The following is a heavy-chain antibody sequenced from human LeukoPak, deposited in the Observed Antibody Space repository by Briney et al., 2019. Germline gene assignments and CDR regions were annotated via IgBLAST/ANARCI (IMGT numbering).Heavy chain of an antibody. D-gene: IGHD5-12*01. J-gene: IGHJ4*02. CDR2: MNPNSGNT. CDR3: ARGSGYEIDY. CDR1: GYTFTSYD. V-gene: IGHV1-8*03. Sequence: ASVKVSCKASGYTFTSYDINWVRQATGQGLEWMGWMNPNSGNTGYAQKFQGRVTIIRSTSISTAYMELSSLRSEDTAVYYCARGSGYEIDYWGQGTLVTVSS.